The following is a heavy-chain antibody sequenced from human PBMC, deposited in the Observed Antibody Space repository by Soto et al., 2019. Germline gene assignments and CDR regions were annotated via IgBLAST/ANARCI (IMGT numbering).Heavy chain of an antibody. V-gene: IGHV4-4*07. Sequence: PSETLSLTCTVSSGSVSTYYWSWIRQPAGKGLEWIGRIFINGDTNYNPSLRSRVTMSVDTSKGQFSLNLTSVTAADTAVYFCARSGGSYHFDSWGQGILVTVSS. CDR2: IFINGDT. J-gene: IGHJ4*02. CDR1: SGSVSTYY. CDR3: ARSGGSYHFDS. D-gene: IGHD1-26*01.